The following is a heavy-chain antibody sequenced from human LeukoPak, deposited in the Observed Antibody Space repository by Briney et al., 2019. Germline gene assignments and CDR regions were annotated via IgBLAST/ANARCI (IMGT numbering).Heavy chain of an antibody. D-gene: IGHD3-22*01. V-gene: IGHV3-74*01. CDR2: INSDGSIT. Sequence: GGSLRLSCAASGFTFSSYWMHWVRQAPGKGLVWVSGINSDGSITNYADSVKGRFTISRDNAKNTLYLQMNSLRDEDTAVYYCTRETNGYGYYWGQGTLVPVSS. J-gene: IGHJ4*02. CDR1: GFTFSSYW. CDR3: TRETNGYGYY.